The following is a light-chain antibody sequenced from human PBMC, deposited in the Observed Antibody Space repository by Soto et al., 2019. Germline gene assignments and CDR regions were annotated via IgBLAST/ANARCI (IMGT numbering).Light chain of an antibody. V-gene: IGKV1-5*01. Sequence: DIQMTQSPSTLSASIGDRVTITCRASQTINNWLAWYQQKPGKAPNLLIYHASNLETGVPSRFSGSAFGTEFTPTISNLQPDDFATYYCQHYNSYPWTFGQGTKVEIK. CDR2: HAS. J-gene: IGKJ1*01. CDR1: QTINNW. CDR3: QHYNSYPWT.